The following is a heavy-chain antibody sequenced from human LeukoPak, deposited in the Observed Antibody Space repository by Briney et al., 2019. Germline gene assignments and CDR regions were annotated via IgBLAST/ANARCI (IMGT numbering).Heavy chain of an antibody. J-gene: IGHJ3*02. CDR1: GFIFDDYA. Sequence: GGSLRLSCAASGFIFDDYAMHWVRQAPGKGLEWVSGISWNSGSIGYADSVKGRFTISRDNAKKSLYLQMNSLRAEDTALFYCAKDIRNYYDSSGYYGAFDIWGQGTMVTVSS. D-gene: IGHD3-22*01. V-gene: IGHV3-9*01. CDR3: AKDIRNYYDSSGYYGAFDI. CDR2: ISWNSGSI.